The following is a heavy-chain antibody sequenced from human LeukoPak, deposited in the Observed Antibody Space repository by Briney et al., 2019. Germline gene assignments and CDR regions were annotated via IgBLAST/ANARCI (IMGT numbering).Heavy chain of an antibody. CDR3: ARDGGSGWPYKYYYYGMDV. CDR1: AYSISSGYY. V-gene: IGHV4-4*07. CDR2: IYTSGST. J-gene: IGHJ6*02. D-gene: IGHD6-19*01. Sequence: SETLSLTCTVSAYSISSGYYWGWIRQPAGKGLEWIGRIYTSGSTNYNPSLKSRVTMSVDTSKNQFSLKLSSVTAADTAVYYCARDGGSGWPYKYYYYGMDVWGQGTTVTVSS.